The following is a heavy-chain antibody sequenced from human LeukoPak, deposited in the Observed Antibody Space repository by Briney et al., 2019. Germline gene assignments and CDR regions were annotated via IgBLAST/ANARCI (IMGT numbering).Heavy chain of an antibody. J-gene: IGHJ4*02. CDR1: GGSISSSSYY. CDR3: ARELGSSSPFDY. CDR2: IYYSGST. Sequence: SETLSLTCTVSGGSISSSSYYWGWIRQPPGKGLEWIGSIYYSGSTYYNPSLKSRVTISVDTSKNQFSLKLSSVTAADAAVYYCARELGSSSPFDYWGQGTLVTVSS. V-gene: IGHV4-39*07. D-gene: IGHD6-13*01.